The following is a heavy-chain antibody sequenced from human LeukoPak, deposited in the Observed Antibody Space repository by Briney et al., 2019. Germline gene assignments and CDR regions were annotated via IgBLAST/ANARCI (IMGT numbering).Heavy chain of an antibody. J-gene: IGHJ4*02. CDR1: GFTFRRIA. Sequence: GRSLRLSCAASGFTFRRIAMTWVPQAPGKGLEWVSSIRSNGDTTYNADSVKGRFTISRDNSKNTLYLQMNRLRVEDTAIYYCAKGQELDDGVFDSWGQGTLVTVSS. D-gene: IGHD1-1*01. CDR2: IRSNGDTT. CDR3: AKGQELDDGVFDS. V-gene: IGHV3-23*01.